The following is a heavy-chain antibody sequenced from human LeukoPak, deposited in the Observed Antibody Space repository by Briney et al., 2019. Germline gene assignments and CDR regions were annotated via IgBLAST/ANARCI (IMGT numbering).Heavy chain of an antibody. CDR2: IYYSGSA. J-gene: IGHJ5*02. CDR1: GGSISSSSNY. Sequence: SETLSLTCTVSGGSISSSSNYWGWIRQPPGKGLEWIGSIYYSGSAYYNPSLKSRVTISVDTSKNQFSLKLSSVTAADTAVYYCASLHNYDFWSGYFNWFDPWGQGTLVTVSS. D-gene: IGHD3-3*01. CDR3: ASLHNYDFWSGYFNWFDP. V-gene: IGHV4-39*01.